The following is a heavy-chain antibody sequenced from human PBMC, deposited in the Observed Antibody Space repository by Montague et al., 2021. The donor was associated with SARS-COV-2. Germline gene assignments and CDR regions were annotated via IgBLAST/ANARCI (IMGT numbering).Heavy chain of an antibody. CDR3: ARAASPRGAFDV. CDR2: ILHSGST. CDR1: GGSINSGGYS. V-gene: IGHV4-30-2*06. J-gene: IGHJ3*01. D-gene: IGHD3-10*01. Sequence: TLSLTCAVSGGSINSGGYSWSWIRQSPGKGLEWIGYILHSGSTYYSPSLWSRVTISVDRSKSQFSLNLTSMTAADTAVYFCARAASPRGAFDVWGQGTVVTVSS.